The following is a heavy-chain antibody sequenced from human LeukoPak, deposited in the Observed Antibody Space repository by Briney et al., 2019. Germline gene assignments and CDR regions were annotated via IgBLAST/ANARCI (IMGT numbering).Heavy chain of an antibody. CDR2: IYSGGST. D-gene: IGHD3-22*01. CDR3: AKDRSYYDSSGYRNFDY. J-gene: IGHJ4*02. V-gene: IGHV3-53*05. Sequence: GGSLRLSCAASGFTVSSNYMSWVRQAPGKGLEWVSVIYSGGSTYYADSVKGRFIISRDNSENTLSLQMNSPRPEDTAVYYCAKDRSYYDSSGYRNFDYWGRGTLVTVSS. CDR1: GFTVSSNY.